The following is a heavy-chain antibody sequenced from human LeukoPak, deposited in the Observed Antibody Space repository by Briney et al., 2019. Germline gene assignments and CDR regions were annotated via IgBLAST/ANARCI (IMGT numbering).Heavy chain of an antibody. J-gene: IGHJ4*02. CDR3: ARSWDARLNFDY. CDR2: IYSGGST. CDR1: GFTFSSNY. Sequence: PGGSLRLSCAASGFTFSSNYMSWVRQAPGKGLEWVSVIYSGGSTYYADSVKGRFTISRDNSKNTVDLQMNDLRAEDTAVYYCARSWDARLNFDYWGQGTLVTVSS. D-gene: IGHD1-26*01. V-gene: IGHV3-66*02.